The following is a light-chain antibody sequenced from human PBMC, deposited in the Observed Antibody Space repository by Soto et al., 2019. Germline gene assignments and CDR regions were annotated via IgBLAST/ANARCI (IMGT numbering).Light chain of an antibody. Sequence: DIQMTQSPSSVSASVGDRVTITCRASQSISSYLNWHQQKPGKAPKLLIYAASSLQSGVPSRFSGSGSGTDFTLTISSLQPEDFATYYCQQSYSTPLTFGGGTKVDIK. J-gene: IGKJ4*01. V-gene: IGKV1-39*01. CDR1: QSISSY. CDR2: AAS. CDR3: QQSYSTPLT.